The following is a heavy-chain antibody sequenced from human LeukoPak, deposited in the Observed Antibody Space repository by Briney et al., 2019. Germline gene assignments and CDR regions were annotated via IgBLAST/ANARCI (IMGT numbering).Heavy chain of an antibody. Sequence: EASVKVSCKASGYIFTSYGISWVRQTPGQGLEWMGWISTYNGSTNYAQKLQGRVTMTTDTSTSTAYMELRSLRSDDTAVYYCARDWGYGSTLYYFDYWGQGTLVTVSS. CDR3: ARDWGYGSTLYYFDY. J-gene: IGHJ4*02. D-gene: IGHD3-10*01. CDR2: ISTYNGST. CDR1: GYIFTSYG. V-gene: IGHV1-18*01.